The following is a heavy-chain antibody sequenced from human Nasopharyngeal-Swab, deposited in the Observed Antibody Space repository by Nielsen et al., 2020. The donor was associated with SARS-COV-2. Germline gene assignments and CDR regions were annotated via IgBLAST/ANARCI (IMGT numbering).Heavy chain of an antibody. V-gene: IGHV3-20*04. CDR3: ASLAVAGVLHDY. CDR1: GFTFDDYG. Sequence: GGSLRLSCAASGFTFDDYGMSWVRQVPGKGLEWVSGINWNGGSTGYADSVKGRFTISRDNSKNTLYLQMNSLRAEDTAVYYCASLAVAGVLHDYWGQGTLVTVSS. J-gene: IGHJ4*02. CDR2: INWNGGST. D-gene: IGHD6-19*01.